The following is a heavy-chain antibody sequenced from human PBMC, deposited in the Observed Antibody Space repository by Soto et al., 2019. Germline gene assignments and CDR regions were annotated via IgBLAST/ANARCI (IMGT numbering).Heavy chain of an antibody. V-gene: IGHV5-51*01. CDR2: IYPGDSNT. CDR1: GYTFTIYW. CDR3: ARQGYCSTTACYAVDY. J-gene: IGHJ4*02. D-gene: IGHD2-2*01. Sequence: GESLKISCSGSGYTFTIYWIGWVRQMPGKGLEWMGIIYPGDSNTRYSPSFQGQVTISADKSISTAYLQWSSLKATDTAMYFCARQGYCSTTACYAVDYWGQGTLVTVSS.